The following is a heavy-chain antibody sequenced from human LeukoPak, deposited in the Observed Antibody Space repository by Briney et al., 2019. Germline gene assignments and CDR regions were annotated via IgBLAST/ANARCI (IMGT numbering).Heavy chain of an antibody. CDR1: GFTLSRYS. CDR3: ARVACSSTSCYAYYYYMDV. Sequence: GGSLRLSCAASGFTLSRYSMNWVRQAPGKGLEWVSSISSGSSYIYYAGSVKGRFTISRDNAKNSLYLQMNSLRAEDTAVYYCARVACSSTSCYAYYYYMDVWGKGTTVTVSS. V-gene: IGHV3-21*01. CDR2: ISSGSSYI. D-gene: IGHD2-2*01. J-gene: IGHJ6*03.